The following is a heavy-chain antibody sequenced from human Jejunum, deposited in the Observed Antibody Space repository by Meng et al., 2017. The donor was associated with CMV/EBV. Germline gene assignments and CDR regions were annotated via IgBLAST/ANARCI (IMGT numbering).Heavy chain of an antibody. CDR3: ARGFLNGYQPFDY. J-gene: IGHJ4*02. D-gene: IGHD5-24*01. CDR2: IIAIFKTP. V-gene: IGHV1-69*12. Sequence: QVQLKQSGAEVKEPGSSMKVYCKSSGGSVNNYAFNWVRQAPGQGLEWMGGIIAIFKTPNYAQKFQGRLTITADESTGTSYMELTSLTSEDTAVYYCARGFLNGYQPFDYWGQGTLVTVSS. CDR1: GGSVNNYA.